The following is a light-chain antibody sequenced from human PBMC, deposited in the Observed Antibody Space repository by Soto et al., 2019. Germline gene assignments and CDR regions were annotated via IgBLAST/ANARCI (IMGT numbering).Light chain of an antibody. CDR1: QSVSNNY. CDR2: GAS. CDR3: QQYGSSPTWT. J-gene: IGKJ1*01. Sequence: ESVLTQSPGTLSLSPGERATLSCRASQSVSNNYLAWYQQKPGQAPRLLIYGASTRATGIPDRFSGSGSGTDFTLTISRLESEDSAVYYCQQYGSSPTWTSGQGTKVDIK. V-gene: IGKV3-20*01.